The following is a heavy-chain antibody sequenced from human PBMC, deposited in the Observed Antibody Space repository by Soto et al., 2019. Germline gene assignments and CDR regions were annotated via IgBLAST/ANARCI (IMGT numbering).Heavy chain of an antibody. CDR3: XXXXFGIDY. CDR2: INPYNGNT. CDR1: GYTFTSYG. J-gene: IGHJ4*02. V-gene: IGHV1-18*01. Sequence: QVQLVQSGAEVKKPGASVKVSCKASGYTFTSYGISWVRQAPGQGLEWMGWINPYNGNTNYAQKLQGRVTMTTDTXXXXXXXXXXXXXXXXXXXXXXXXXXFGIDYWGQGTLVTVSS. D-gene: IGHD3-16*01.